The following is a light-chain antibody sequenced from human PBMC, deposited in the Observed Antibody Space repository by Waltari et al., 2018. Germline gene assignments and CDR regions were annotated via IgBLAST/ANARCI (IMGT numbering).Light chain of an antibody. Sequence: QSALTQPASVSGSPGQSITISCTGFNSNVGSYNLVSWYQKHPGKAPKLLIYEGNRRPSGVSNLLSGSKSDSTASLTLSGLQAEDEADYYCCSNVGSSVFFGGGTKLTVL. CDR1: NSNVGSYNL. CDR3: CSNVGSSVF. CDR2: EGN. V-gene: IGLV2-23*03. J-gene: IGLJ2*01.